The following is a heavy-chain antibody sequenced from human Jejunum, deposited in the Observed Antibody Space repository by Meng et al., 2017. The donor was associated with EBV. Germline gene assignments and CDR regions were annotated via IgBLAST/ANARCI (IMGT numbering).Heavy chain of an antibody. D-gene: IGHD2-15*01. Sequence: QVQLVQSGAEVKKPGASVKVSCKASGYTFTRHDINWVRQATGQGLEWMGWMNPNDGHTGYAEKFQGRVTMTRNTSISTVYLELSSLKSDDTAIYYCARVTRFCSSGSCFSYDNWGQGTLVTVSS. V-gene: IGHV1-8*01. CDR3: ARVTRFCSSGSCFSYDN. J-gene: IGHJ4*02. CDR1: GYTFTRHD. CDR2: MNPNDGHT.